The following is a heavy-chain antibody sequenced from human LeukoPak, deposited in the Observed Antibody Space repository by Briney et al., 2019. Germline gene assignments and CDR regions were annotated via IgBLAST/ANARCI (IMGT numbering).Heavy chain of an antibody. CDR1: GGSISSSSYY. Sequence: PSETLSLTCSVSGGSISSSSYYWGWIRQAPGMGLEWIANIDYSGSTYYSPSLKSRVTISVDTSKNQFSLKLNSVTAADTAVYYCARQFYESRSPHAKYFQQWGQGTLVTVSS. J-gene: IGHJ1*01. CDR2: IDYSGST. D-gene: IGHD3-22*01. CDR3: ARQFYESRSPHAKYFQQ. V-gene: IGHV4-39*01.